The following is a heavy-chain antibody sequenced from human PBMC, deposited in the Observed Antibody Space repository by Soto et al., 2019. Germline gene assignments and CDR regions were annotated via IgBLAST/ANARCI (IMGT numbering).Heavy chain of an antibody. J-gene: IGHJ4*02. V-gene: IGHV4-34*01. D-gene: IGHD3-10*01. CDR2: INHIGST. CDR3: ARGRGRIFDY. CDR1: GGSFSGYY. Sequence: QVQLQQWGAGLLKPSETLSLICAVYGGSFSGYYWNWIRQPPGKGLEWIGEINHIGSTNYNPSLKSRVTISVDTSKNQFSLKLSSVTAADTAVYYCARGRGRIFDYWGQGTLVTVSS.